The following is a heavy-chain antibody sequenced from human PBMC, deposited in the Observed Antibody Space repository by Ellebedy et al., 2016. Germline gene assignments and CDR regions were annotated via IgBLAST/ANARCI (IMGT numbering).Heavy chain of an antibody. D-gene: IGHD1-14*01. Sequence: GESLKISXAASGFSVSSNDMSWVRQRPGKGLECVSLISSGGATFYADSVEGRFTISRDNSKKRLYLQMSGLGAEDTAVYYCVTRHNAAFDFWGQGTMVTVSS. CDR3: VTRHNAAFDF. V-gene: IGHV3-53*01. J-gene: IGHJ3*01. CDR2: ISSGGAT. CDR1: GFSVSSND.